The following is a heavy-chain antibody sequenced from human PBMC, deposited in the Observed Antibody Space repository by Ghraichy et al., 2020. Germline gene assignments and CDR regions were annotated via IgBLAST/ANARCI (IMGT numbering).Heavy chain of an antibody. V-gene: IGHV4-59*01. Sequence: SETLSLTCTVSGGSISSYYWSWIRQPPGKGLEWIGYIYYSGSTNYNPSLKSRVTISVDTSKNQFSLKLSSVTAADTAVYYCARGRETKDLVGATRYFDYWGQGTLVTVSS. CDR3: ARGRETKDLVGATRYFDY. CDR1: GGSISSYY. J-gene: IGHJ4*02. CDR2: IYYSGST. D-gene: IGHD1-26*01.